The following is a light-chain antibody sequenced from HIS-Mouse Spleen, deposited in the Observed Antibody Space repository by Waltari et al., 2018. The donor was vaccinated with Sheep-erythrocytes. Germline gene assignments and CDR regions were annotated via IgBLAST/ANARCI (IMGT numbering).Light chain of an antibody. CDR1: SSDVGGSNY. CDR3: CSYAGSSTPWV. CDR2: EGS. J-gene: IGLJ3*02. Sequence: QSALTQPRSVSGSPGQSVTISCTVTSSDVGGSNYVSWYQQHPGKAPKLMIYEGSKRPSGVSNRFSGSKSGNTASLTISGLQAEDEADYYCCSYAGSSTPWVFGGGTKLTVL. V-gene: IGLV2-23*01.